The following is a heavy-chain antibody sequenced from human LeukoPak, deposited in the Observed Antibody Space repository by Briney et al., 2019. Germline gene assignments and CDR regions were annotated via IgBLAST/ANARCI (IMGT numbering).Heavy chain of an antibody. CDR1: GFTFSSYW. CDR2: IKQDGSEK. J-gene: IGHJ5*02. CDR3: ARVTNHYYGSGSYYIGNNWFDP. Sequence: GGSLRLSCAASGFTFSSYWMSWVRQAPGEGLEWLANIKQDGSEKYYVDSVKGRFTISRDNAKNSLYLQMNSLRAEDTAVYYCARVTNHYYGSGSYYIGNNWFDPWGQGTLVTVSS. V-gene: IGHV3-7*01. D-gene: IGHD3-10*01.